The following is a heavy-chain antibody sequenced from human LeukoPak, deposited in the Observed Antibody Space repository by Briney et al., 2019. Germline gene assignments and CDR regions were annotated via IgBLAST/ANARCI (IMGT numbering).Heavy chain of an antibody. CDR3: ARAKLSGYSDY. D-gene: IGHD3-3*01. CDR2: ISSSGSTI. Sequence: PGGSLRLSCAASGFTFSSYEMNWVRQAPGKGLEWVSYISSSGSTIYYADSVKGRFTISGDNAKNSLYLQMNSLRAEDTAVYYCARAKLSGYSDYWGQGTLVTVSS. J-gene: IGHJ4*02. CDR1: GFTFSSYE. V-gene: IGHV3-48*03.